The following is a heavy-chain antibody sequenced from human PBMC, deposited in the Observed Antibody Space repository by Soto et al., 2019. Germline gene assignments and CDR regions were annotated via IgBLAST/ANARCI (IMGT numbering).Heavy chain of an antibody. Sequence: GGSLRLSCAASGFTFSRYWMSWVRQAPRKGLEWVANIKQDGSEKYYVDSVKGRFTISRDNAKNSVYLQMNSLRAEDTAVYYCAIDFEGSYGYGPFEYWGQGTLVTVSS. V-gene: IGHV3-7*03. CDR1: GFTFSRYW. J-gene: IGHJ4*02. D-gene: IGHD5-18*01. CDR2: IKQDGSEK. CDR3: AIDFEGSYGYGPFEY.